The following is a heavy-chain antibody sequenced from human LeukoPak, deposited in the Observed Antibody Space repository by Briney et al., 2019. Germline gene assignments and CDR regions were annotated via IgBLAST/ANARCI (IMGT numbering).Heavy chain of an antibody. V-gene: IGHV1-18*01. Sequence: ASVKVSCKASGYTFTSYGISWVRQAPGQGLEWMGWVSSCNDNTNYAQKLQGRVTMTTDTSTSTAYMELRSLRSDDTAVYYCAREEADSGSYYVDYWGQGTLVTVSS. CDR1: GYTFTSYG. D-gene: IGHD1-26*01. J-gene: IGHJ4*02. CDR2: VSSCNDNT. CDR3: AREEADSGSYYVDY.